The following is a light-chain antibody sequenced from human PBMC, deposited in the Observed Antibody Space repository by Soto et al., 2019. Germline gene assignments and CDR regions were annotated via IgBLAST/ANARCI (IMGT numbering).Light chain of an antibody. V-gene: IGKV3-20*01. CDR2: GAS. CDR3: HQYAASPIT. Sequence: EIVLTQSPGTLSLSPGERATLSCRASQSVAKNYLAWYQRKPGQAPRLLVYGASSRATGIPDRFSGSGSGTDFALTISRLEPEDFALFYCHQYAASPITFGGGTKVEIK. J-gene: IGKJ4*01. CDR1: QSVAKNY.